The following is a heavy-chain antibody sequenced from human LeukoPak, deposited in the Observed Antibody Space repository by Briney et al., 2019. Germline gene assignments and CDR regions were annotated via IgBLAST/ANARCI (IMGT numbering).Heavy chain of an antibody. CDR3: ASGRDYYYGMDV. D-gene: IGHD1-26*01. Sequence: SETLSLTCTVSGGSISSSSYYWGWIRQPPGKGLEWIGSIYYSGSTYYNPSLKSRVTISVDTSKNQFSLKLSSVTAADTAVYYCASGRDYYYGMDVWGQGTTVTVSS. V-gene: IGHV4-39*01. J-gene: IGHJ6*02. CDR1: GGSISSSSYY. CDR2: IYYSGST.